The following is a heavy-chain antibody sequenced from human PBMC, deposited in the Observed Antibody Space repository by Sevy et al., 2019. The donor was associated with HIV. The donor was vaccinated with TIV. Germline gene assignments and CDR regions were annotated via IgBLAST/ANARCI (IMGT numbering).Heavy chain of an antibody. CDR3: AKSNGDNEGIFEYYYYSMDV. Sequence: GGSLRLSFAASGFTFSNYAIHWVRQAPGKGLEWVAVISDDGSNKYYTDSVKGRFTISRDNSKNTLYLQMNSLRAEDTAVYYCAKSNGDNEGIFEYYYYSMDVWGQGTTVTVSS. CDR1: GFTFSNYA. V-gene: IGHV3-30*18. D-gene: IGHD4-17*01. J-gene: IGHJ6*02. CDR2: ISDDGSNK.